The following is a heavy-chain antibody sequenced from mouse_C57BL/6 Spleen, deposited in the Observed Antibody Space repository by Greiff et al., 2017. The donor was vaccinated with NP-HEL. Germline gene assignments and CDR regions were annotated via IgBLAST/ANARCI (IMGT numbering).Heavy chain of an antibody. D-gene: IGHD3-3*01. V-gene: IGHV1-61*01. CDR3: ARPGGPVGYFDY. Sequence: QVQLQQPGAELVRPGSSVKLSCKASGYTFTSYWMDWVKQRPGQGLEWIGNLYPSDSETHYNQQFKDKATLTVDKSSSTAYMQLSSRTSEDSAVYYCARPGGPVGYFDYWGKGTTLTVAS. CDR2: LYPSDSET. J-gene: IGHJ2*01. CDR1: GYTFTSYW.